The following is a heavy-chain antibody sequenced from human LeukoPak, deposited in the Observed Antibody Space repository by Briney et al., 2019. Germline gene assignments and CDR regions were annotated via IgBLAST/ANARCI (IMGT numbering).Heavy chain of an antibody. CDR1: GFTFSSYA. CDR3: AKLPGYFYYDSSGYTEI. CDR2: ISGSGGST. V-gene: IGHV3-23*01. J-gene: IGHJ4*02. Sequence: GSLRLFCAASGFTFSSYAMSWVRQAPGKGLEWVSAISGSGGSTYYADSVKGRFTISRDNSKNTLYLQMNSLRAEDTAVYYCAKLPGYFYYDSSGYTEIWGQGTLVTVSS. D-gene: IGHD3-22*01.